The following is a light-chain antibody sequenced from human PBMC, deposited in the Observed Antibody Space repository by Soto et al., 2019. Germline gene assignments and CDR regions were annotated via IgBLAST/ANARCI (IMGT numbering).Light chain of an antibody. CDR3: QHYNSYPEA. J-gene: IGKJ1*01. CDR1: QGISSY. V-gene: IGKV1-9*01. Sequence: IHLTQSPSFLSASVGNIFRITCRASQGISSYIAWYQQKPGQAPKLLIYAASTLQSGVPSRFRGSGSGTEFTLTISSLKPDDFATYYCQHYNSYPEAFGQGTKVDIK. CDR2: AAS.